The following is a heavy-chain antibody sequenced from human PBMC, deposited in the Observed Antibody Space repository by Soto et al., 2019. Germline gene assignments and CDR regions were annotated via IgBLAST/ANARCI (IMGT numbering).Heavy chain of an antibody. CDR3: AKQSKSYLLDY. CDR2: IWYDGSNK. V-gene: IGHV3-33*06. Sequence: GGSLRRSCASSGFTFGSYGMHWVRQAPGKGLEWVAVIWYDGSNKYYADFVKGRFTISRDNSKNTLYLQMNSLRAEDTAVYYCAKQSKSYLLDYWGQGTLVTVSS. J-gene: IGHJ4*02. CDR1: GFTFGSYG. D-gene: IGHD3-16*01.